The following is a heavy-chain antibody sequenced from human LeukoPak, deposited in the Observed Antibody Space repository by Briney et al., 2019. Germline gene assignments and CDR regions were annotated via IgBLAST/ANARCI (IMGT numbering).Heavy chain of an antibody. D-gene: IGHD4-11*01. J-gene: IGHJ5*02. CDR1: GGSISSHY. CDR2: IYYSGST. V-gene: IGHV4-59*11. CDR3: AKLYSGWFDP. Sequence: PSETLSLTCTVSGGSISSHYWSWIRQPPGKGLEWIGYIYYSGSTNYNPSLKGRVTTSVDTSKNQFSLKLSSVTAADTAVYYCAKLYSGWFDPWGQGTLVTVSS.